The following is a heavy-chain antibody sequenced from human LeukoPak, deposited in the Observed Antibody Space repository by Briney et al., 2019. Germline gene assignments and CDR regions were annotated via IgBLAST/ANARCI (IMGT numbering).Heavy chain of an antibody. V-gene: IGHV4-59*08. CDR2: IYYSGST. D-gene: IGHD6-19*01. Sequence: SETLSLTCTVSGGSISSYYWSWIRQPPGKGLEWIGYIYYSGSTNYNPPLQSRVTISVDTSKNQFSLKLSSVTAADTAVYYCARHDLAVAEKSFDYWGQGTLVTVSS. J-gene: IGHJ4*02. CDR3: ARHDLAVAEKSFDY. CDR1: GGSISSYY.